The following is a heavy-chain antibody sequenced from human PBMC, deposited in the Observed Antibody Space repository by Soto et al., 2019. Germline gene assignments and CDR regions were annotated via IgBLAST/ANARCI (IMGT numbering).Heavy chain of an antibody. CDR3: ARPDFYSGYDCAY. J-gene: IGHJ4*01. CDR1: GFTFSDYY. CDR2: ISSSSSYT. Sequence: QVQLVESGGSLVKPGGSLRLSCAASGFTFSDYYMSWIRQAPGKGLEWISYISSSSSYTNYADSVKGRFTISRDNAKNSLYLQMNSLRAEDTAVYYCARPDFYSGYDCAYWGHGTLVTVSS. D-gene: IGHD5-12*01. V-gene: IGHV3-11*05.